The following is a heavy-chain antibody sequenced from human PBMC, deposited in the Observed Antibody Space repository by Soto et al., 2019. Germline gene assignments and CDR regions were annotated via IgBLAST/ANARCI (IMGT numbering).Heavy chain of an antibody. CDR2: IIPIFGTA. Sequence: SVKVSCKASGGTFSTSVFSWVRQAPGQGLEWMGEIIPIFGTADYGQKFQGRVTITADESTSTAEMKLSSLRAEDTAVYYCARGPTYRSSWRGHYYFDQWGQGTLVTVSS. J-gene: IGHJ4*02. D-gene: IGHD6-13*01. V-gene: IGHV1-69*13. CDR3: ARGPTYRSSWRGHYYFDQ. CDR1: GGTFSTSV.